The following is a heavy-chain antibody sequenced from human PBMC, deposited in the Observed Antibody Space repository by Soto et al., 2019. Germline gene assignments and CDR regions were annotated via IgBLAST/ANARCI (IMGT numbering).Heavy chain of an antibody. CDR3: AKDAGVAIRGGYFDY. D-gene: IGHD3-3*01. J-gene: IGHJ4*02. CDR1: GFTFDDYA. V-gene: IGHV3-9*01. CDR2: ISWNSGSI. Sequence: EVQLVESGGGLVQPGRSLRLSCAASGFTFDDYAMHWVRQAPGKGLEWVSGISWNSGSIGYADSVKGRFTISRDNAKNSLYLQMNSLRAEDTALYYCAKDAGVAIRGGYFDYWCQGSLVTVSS.